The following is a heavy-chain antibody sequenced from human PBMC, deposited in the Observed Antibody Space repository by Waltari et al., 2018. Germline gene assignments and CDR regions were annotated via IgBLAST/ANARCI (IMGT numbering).Heavy chain of an antibody. V-gene: IGHV1-8*01. D-gene: IGHD3-3*01. Sequence: QVQLVQSGAEVKKPGASVKVSCKASGYTFTSYDINWVRQATGQGHEWMGWVNPNSGNTGYAQKFQVRVTMTRNTSISTAYMELSSLRSEDTAVYYCASVVYDFLGYGMDVWGQGTTVTVSS. J-gene: IGHJ6*02. CDR2: VNPNSGNT. CDR3: ASVVYDFLGYGMDV. CDR1: GYTFTSYD.